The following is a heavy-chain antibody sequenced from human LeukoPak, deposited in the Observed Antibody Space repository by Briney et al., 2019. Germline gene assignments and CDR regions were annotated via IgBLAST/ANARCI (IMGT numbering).Heavy chain of an antibody. CDR2: ISYDRSNK. CDR1: GFTFSSYA. CDR3: AKKTIAVAGPFDY. J-gene: IGHJ4*02. V-gene: IGHV3-30-3*02. D-gene: IGHD6-19*01. Sequence: PGRALSLSCAASGFTFSSYAMHWVRQAPGKGLEGVAVISYDRSNKYYADSVKSRFTNSRDNSKNALYRQMNSLRAEDTAVYYCAKKTIAVAGPFDYWGQGTLVTVSS.